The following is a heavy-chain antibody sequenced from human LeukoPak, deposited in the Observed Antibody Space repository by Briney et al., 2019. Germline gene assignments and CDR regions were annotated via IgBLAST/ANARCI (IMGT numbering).Heavy chain of an antibody. J-gene: IGHJ4*02. Sequence: PGGSLRLSCAASGFTFSSYAMHWVRQAPGKGLEWVAVISYDGSSKYYADSVKGRFAISRDNSKNTLYLQMNSLRAEDTAVYYCARDLRLGETPFDYWGQGTLVTVSS. CDR3: ARDLRLGETPFDY. CDR2: ISYDGSSK. D-gene: IGHD3-10*01. V-gene: IGHV3-30*09. CDR1: GFTFSSYA.